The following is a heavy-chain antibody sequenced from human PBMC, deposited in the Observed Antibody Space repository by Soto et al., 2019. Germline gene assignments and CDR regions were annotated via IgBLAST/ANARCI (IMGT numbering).Heavy chain of an antibody. CDR3: TRGPRSTSTGTGAF. CDR2: INDDGIST. Sequence: GGSLRLSCAASGFTFSMYWMQWVRQVPGKGPEWVSRINDDGISTNYADSVKGRFTISRDNAKNTLYLQMNALRVEDTAVYYCTRGPRSTSTGTGAFWGQGTLVTVSS. D-gene: IGHD1-1*01. V-gene: IGHV3-74*01. CDR1: GFTFSMYW. J-gene: IGHJ4*02.